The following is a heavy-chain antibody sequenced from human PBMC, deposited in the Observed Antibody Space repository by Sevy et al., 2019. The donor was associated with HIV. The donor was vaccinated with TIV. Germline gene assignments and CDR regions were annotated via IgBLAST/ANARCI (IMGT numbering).Heavy chain of an antibody. CDR1: GFTFSGYS. Sequence: GGSLRLSCAASGFTFSGYSLSWVRQAPGKGLEWVSSISSAGSFIYYADSVKGRFTISRDNAKSSLYLKMNSLGVEDTAVYYCARDEGGSYIFGKLDYWGQGALVTVSS. CDR2: ISSAGSFI. V-gene: IGHV3-21*01. D-gene: IGHD1-26*01. J-gene: IGHJ4*02. CDR3: ARDEGGSYIFGKLDY.